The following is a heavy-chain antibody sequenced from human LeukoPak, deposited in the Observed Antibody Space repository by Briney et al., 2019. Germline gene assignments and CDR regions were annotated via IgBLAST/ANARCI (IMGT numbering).Heavy chain of an antibody. CDR1: GFTFSSYW. J-gene: IGHJ6*03. V-gene: IGHV3-74*03. Sequence: PGGSLRLSCAASGFTFSSYWMSWVRQAPGKGLVWVSRISSDGSSTTYADSVKGRFTISRDNANNTLFLQMSSLRAEDTAVYYCAGGKLDRAVAGLYYMDVWGKGTTVTVSS. D-gene: IGHD6-19*01. CDR3: AGGKLDRAVAGLYYMDV. CDR2: ISSDGSST.